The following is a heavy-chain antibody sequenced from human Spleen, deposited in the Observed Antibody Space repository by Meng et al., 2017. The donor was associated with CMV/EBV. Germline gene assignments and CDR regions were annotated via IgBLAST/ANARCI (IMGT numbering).Heavy chain of an antibody. CDR1: W. Sequence: WMSWYRQAPGKGLECVGRIKSKTDGGTTDYAAPVKGRFTISRDDSKNTLYLQMNSLKTEDTALYYCTTEIGYCSSTSCYGDNWYFDLWGRGTLVTVSS. V-gene: IGHV3-15*01. J-gene: IGHJ2*01. CDR3: TTEIGYCSSTSCYGDNWYFDL. CDR2: IKSKTDGGTT. D-gene: IGHD2-2*01.